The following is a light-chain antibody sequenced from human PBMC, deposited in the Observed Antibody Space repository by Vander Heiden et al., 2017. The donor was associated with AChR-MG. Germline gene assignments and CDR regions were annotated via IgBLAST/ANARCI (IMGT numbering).Light chain of an antibody. CDR2: EIS. CDR1: SSDVGGSNY. Sequence: PGQPITISCTGTSSDVGGSNYVSWYQQHPGKAPKLMIYEISNRPSGVSNRFSGSKSGNTASLTISGLQAEDEADYYCSSYTSSSTVVFGGGTKLTVL. J-gene: IGLJ2*01. CDR3: SSYTSSSTVV. V-gene: IGLV2-14*01.